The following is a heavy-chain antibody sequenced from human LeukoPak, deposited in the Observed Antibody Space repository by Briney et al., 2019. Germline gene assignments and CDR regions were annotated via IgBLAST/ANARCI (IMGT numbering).Heavy chain of an antibody. D-gene: IGHD2-15*01. CDR1: GGSTRSGGYS. CDR2: IYHSGST. J-gene: IGHJ4*02. CDR3: ARSPKRCCPYFDY. Sequence: SETLSLTCAVSGGSTRSGGYSWSWIRQPPGKGLEWIGYIYHSGSTYYNPSLKSRVIILVDTSKNQFSLKLSSVTVADTAVYYCARSPKRCCPYFDYWGQGTLVTVSS. V-gene: IGHV4-30-2*05.